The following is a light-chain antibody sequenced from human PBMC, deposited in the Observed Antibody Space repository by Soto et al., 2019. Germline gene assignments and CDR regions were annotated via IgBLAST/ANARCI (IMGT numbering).Light chain of an antibody. V-gene: IGLV2-14*01. CDR3: SSYTSSSTLL. CDR1: SSDVGGYNY. J-gene: IGLJ1*01. CDR2: EVS. Sequence: QSVLTQPASVSGSPGQSITISCTGTSSDVGGYNYVSWYQQHPGKAPKFMIYEVSNRPSGVSDRFSGSKSGNTASLTISGLQAEDEADYYCSSYTSSSTLLFGTGTKLTVL.